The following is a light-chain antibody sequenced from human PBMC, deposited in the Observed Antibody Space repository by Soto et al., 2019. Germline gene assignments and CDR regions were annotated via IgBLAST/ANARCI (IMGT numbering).Light chain of an antibody. CDR1: SSNIGSNH. CDR2: RSD. Sequence: QSVLTQPPSASGTPGQRVTISCSGSSSNIGSNHVYWYQQFPGMAPKLLMYRSDQRPTGVPDRFSGSKSGTSASLAISGLRFDDEADYYCSARDDILCVVVFGGGTKLTVL. V-gene: IGLV1-47*01. CDR3: SARDDILCVVV. J-gene: IGLJ2*01.